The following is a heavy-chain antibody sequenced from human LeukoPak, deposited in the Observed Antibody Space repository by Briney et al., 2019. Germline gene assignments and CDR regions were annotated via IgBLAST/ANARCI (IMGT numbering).Heavy chain of an antibody. D-gene: IGHD2-2*01. J-gene: IGHJ4*02. CDR1: GGSISSHY. V-gene: IGHV4-59*11. Sequence: SETLSLTCTVSGGSISSHYWSWIRQPPGKGLEWIGYFYYNGSTNYNPSLKSRVTISVDTSKNQFSLKLRSVSAADTAVYYCARMEEVGPAALDYWGQGSLVTVSS. CDR3: ARMEEVGPAALDY. CDR2: FYYNGST.